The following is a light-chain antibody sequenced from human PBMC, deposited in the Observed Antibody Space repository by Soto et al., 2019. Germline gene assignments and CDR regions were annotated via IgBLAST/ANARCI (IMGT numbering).Light chain of an antibody. J-gene: IGKJ5*01. CDR1: QSVSTN. Sequence: EIVMTQSPATLSVSPGERATLSCRASQSVSTNLAWYQQKPGQALRLLIYGASTRATGVPARFSGSGSATQFTLTICSLQSEDVAVYYCQQCHKWPRITFGPGTRLEIK. CDR2: GAS. CDR3: QQCHKWPRIT. V-gene: IGKV3-15*01.